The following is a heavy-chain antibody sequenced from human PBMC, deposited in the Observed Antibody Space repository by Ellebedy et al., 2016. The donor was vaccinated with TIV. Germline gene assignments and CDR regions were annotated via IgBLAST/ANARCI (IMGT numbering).Heavy chain of an antibody. CDR3: ARVYGAFNWFDP. CDR2: INAGNGNT. Sequence: AASVKVSCKASGYTFTTYAMHWVRQAPGQRLEWMGRINAGNGNTKYSQKFQGRVTITRDTSASTAYMELSSLRSEDTAVYYCARVYGAFNWFDPWGQGTLVTVSS. V-gene: IGHV1-3*01. J-gene: IGHJ5*02. D-gene: IGHD3-10*01. CDR1: GYTFTTYA.